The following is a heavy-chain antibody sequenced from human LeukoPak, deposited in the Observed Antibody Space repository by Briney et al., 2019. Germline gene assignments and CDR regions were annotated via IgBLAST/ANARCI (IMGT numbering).Heavy chain of an antibody. V-gene: IGHV1-18*01. CDR3: ARSIQYYYGSGSYYPVAEI. CDR1: GYTFTSYG. Sequence: GASVKVSCKASGYTFTSYGISWVGQAPGQGVEWMGWISAYNGNTNYAQKLQRRVTMNTDTSTSTAYMELRSLRSDDTAVYYCARSIQYYYGSGSYYPVAEIWGQGPLVTVSS. J-gene: IGHJ4*02. D-gene: IGHD3-10*01. CDR2: ISAYNGNT.